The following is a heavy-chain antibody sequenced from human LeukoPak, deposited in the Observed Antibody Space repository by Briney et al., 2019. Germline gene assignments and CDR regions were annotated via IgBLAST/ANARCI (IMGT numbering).Heavy chain of an antibody. D-gene: IGHD3-10*01. CDR3: ARDFLLWFGETLTGNYMDV. J-gene: IGHJ6*03. CDR2: INWNGGST. Sequence: LTGGSLRLSRAASGFTFDDYGMSWVRQAPGKGLEWVSGINWNGGSTGYADSVKGRSTISRDNAKNSLYLQMNSLRAEDTALYYCARDFLLWFGETLTGNYMDVWGKGTTVTVSS. V-gene: IGHV3-20*04. CDR1: GFTFDDYG.